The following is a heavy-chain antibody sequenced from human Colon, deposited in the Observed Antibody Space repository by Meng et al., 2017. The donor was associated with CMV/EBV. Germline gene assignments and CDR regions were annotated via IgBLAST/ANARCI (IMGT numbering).Heavy chain of an antibody. CDR3: AKYCGADCLYGMDV. CDR2: ITTSGKYI. J-gene: IGHJ6*02. Sequence: GESLKISCKASGFTFSDYTMNWVRQAPGKGLEWVSSITTSGKYIYYADSVQGRFTISRDDAKTSVYLQMSSLGVEDTAVYYCAKYCGADCLYGMDVWGQGTTVTVSS. V-gene: IGHV3-21*06. D-gene: IGHD2-21*01. CDR1: GFTFSDYT.